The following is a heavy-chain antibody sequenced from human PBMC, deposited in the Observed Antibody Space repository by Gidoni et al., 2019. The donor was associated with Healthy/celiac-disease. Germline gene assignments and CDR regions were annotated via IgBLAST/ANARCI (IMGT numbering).Heavy chain of an antibody. J-gene: IGHJ4*02. CDR1: GGSFSGYY. CDR3: ARGRIYDSSGHFDY. Sequence: QVQLQQWGAGLLKPSETLSLTCAVYGGSFSGYYWSWIRQPPGKGLEWIGEINHSGSTNYNPSLKSRVTISVDTSKNQFSLKLSSVTAADTAVYYCARGRIYDSSGHFDYWGQGTLVTVSS. CDR2: INHSGST. V-gene: IGHV4-34*01. D-gene: IGHD3-22*01.